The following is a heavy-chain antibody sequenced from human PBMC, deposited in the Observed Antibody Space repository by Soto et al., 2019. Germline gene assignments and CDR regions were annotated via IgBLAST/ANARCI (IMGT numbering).Heavy chain of an antibody. CDR1: GFIFSDYY. D-gene: IGHD3-10*01. V-gene: IGHV3-11*05. CDR3: ARDQKSGELFVPPDY. Sequence: QVQLVESGGGLVKPGGSLRLSCAASGFIFSDYYISWIRQAPGKGLEWVSYISSSSSYTNYADSVKGRFTISRDNAKKSRDLQMNSLRAEDTAMYYCARDQKSGELFVPPDYWGQGTLVTVFS. J-gene: IGHJ4*02. CDR2: ISSSSSYT.